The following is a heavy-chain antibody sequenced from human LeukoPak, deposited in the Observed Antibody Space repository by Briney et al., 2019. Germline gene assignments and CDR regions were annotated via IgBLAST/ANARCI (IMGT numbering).Heavy chain of an antibody. Sequence: SVTVSCKASGGTFSSYAISWVRQAPGQGLEWMGGIIAIFGTANYAQKFQGRVTITADESTSTAYMELSSLRSEDTAVYYCARVRITMVRGTRNYYYGMDVWGQGTTVTVSS. CDR3: ARVRITMVRGTRNYYYGMDV. D-gene: IGHD3-10*01. J-gene: IGHJ6*02. V-gene: IGHV1-69*01. CDR2: IIAIFGTA. CDR1: GGTFSSYA.